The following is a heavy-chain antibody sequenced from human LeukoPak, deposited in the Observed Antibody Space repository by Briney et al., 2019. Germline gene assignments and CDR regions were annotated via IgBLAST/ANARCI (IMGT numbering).Heavy chain of an antibody. CDR1: GFTFSTYF. V-gene: IGHV3-30-3*01. CDR3: ARERQDTILHSGAFDI. Sequence: GGSLRLSCAASGFTFSTYFMHWVRQAPGKGLEWVADIASDGSHTFCVESVKGRFTISRDNSKNTLYLQMNSLRAEDTAVYFCARERQDTILHSGAFDIWGQGTMVTVSS. J-gene: IGHJ3*02. D-gene: IGHD2-21*01. CDR2: IASDGSHT.